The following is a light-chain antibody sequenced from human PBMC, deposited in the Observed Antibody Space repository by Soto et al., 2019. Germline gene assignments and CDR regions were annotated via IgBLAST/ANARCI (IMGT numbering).Light chain of an antibody. CDR2: GAS. CDR3: QQYGSSGT. J-gene: IGKJ1*01. V-gene: IGKV3-20*01. CDR1: SSVSSRD. Sequence: TVLTQSPDTLSLSPGGRATLSCRASSSVSSRDLAWYQQKPGQGPRLLMYGASNRATGIPDRFGGSGSGTDFTLTISRLEPEDFAVYYCQQYGSSGTFGQGTKVEIK.